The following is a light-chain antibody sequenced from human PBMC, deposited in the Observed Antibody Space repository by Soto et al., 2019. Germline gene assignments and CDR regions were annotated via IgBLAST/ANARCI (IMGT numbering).Light chain of an antibody. Sequence: QSVLTQPRSVSGSPGQSVTISCTGTSSDVGGYNFVSWYQQHPGKAPKLMIYDVSQRPSGVPDRFSGSKSGNTASLTISGLQAEDEADYYCCSYAGTYGVFGTGTKVTVL. V-gene: IGLV2-11*01. CDR3: CSYAGTYGV. CDR1: SSDVGGYNF. J-gene: IGLJ1*01. CDR2: DVS.